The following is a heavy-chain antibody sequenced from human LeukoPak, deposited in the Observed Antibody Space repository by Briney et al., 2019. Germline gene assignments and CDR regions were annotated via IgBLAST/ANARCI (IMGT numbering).Heavy chain of an antibody. CDR1: GGTFSSSA. CDR2: IIPVLNIT. CDR3: ARDQGLTAPPPYGLDV. J-gene: IGHJ6*02. V-gene: IGHV1-69*04. D-gene: IGHD5-18*01. Sequence: SVKVSCKTSGGTFSSSAITWVRQAPGQGLEWMGRIIPVLNITTYAQKFQGSVTITADTSTSTVYVELSSLRSEETAVYYCARDQGLTAPPPYGLDVWGQGTTVIVSS.